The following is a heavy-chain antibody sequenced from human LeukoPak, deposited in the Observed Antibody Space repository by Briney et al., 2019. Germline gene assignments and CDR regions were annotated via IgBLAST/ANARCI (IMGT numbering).Heavy chain of an antibody. Sequence: GGSLRLSCAASGFTVSSNYMTWVRQAPGKGLEWVSLIHSGGSTNYADSVKGRFTISRDNSKNTLYLQMNSLRAEDTAVYYCAREEGPIDYWGQGTLVTVSS. CDR2: IHSGGST. CDR3: AREEGPIDY. V-gene: IGHV3-66*01. CDR1: GFTVSSNY. J-gene: IGHJ4*02.